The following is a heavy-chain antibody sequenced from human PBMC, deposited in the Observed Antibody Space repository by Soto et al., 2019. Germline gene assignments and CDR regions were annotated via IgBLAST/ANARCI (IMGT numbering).Heavy chain of an antibody. CDR1: GDSVSSNSAA. V-gene: IGHV6-1*01. Sequence: SQTLSLTCAISGDSVSSNSAAWNWIRQSPSRVLEWLVSSYYRSKWYNDYAVSVKSRITINPDTSKNQLSLQMNSVTPEDTDVYYCTREESDGSGSYAYFDYWGQGTLVTVSS. D-gene: IGHD3-10*01. J-gene: IGHJ4*02. CDR2: SYYRSKWYN. CDR3: TREESDGSGSYAYFDY.